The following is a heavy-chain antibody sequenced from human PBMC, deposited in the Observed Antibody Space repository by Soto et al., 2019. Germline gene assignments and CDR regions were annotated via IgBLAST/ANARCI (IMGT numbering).Heavy chain of an antibody. Sequence: QVQLVESGGGVVQPGRSLRLSCAASGFTVSSYGMHWVRQAPGKGLEWVAVISYDGSNKYYADSVKGRFTISRDNSKNTLSLQMTSLRAEDTAVYYCAKPDRPYYYYYGMDVWGKGTTVTVSS. V-gene: IGHV3-30*18. CDR3: AKPDRPYYYYYGMDV. CDR2: ISYDGSNK. CDR1: GFTVSSYG. J-gene: IGHJ6*04.